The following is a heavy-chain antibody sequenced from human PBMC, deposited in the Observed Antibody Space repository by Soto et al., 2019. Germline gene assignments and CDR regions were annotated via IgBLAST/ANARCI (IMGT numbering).Heavy chain of an antibody. CDR2: IRSKANSYAT. J-gene: IGHJ4*02. CDR1: GFTFSGSA. V-gene: IGHV3-73*01. Sequence: EVQLVESGGGLVQPGGSLKLSCAASGFTFSGSAMHWVRQASGKGLEWIGRIRSKANSYATAYDASVKGRFTISRDDSKSTAYLQMNSLKTEDTAVYYCMGKTAAGLDYWGQGTLVTVSS. CDR3: MGKTAAGLDY. D-gene: IGHD6-13*01.